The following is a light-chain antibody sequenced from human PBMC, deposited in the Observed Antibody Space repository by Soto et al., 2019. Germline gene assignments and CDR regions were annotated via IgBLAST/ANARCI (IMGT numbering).Light chain of an antibody. CDR1: QSISSW. V-gene: IGKV1-5*01. CDR3: MQALQTPYT. CDR2: DAS. J-gene: IGKJ2*01. Sequence: DIQMTQSPSTLSASVGDRVTITCRASQSISSWLAWYQQKPGKAPKLLIYDASRLESGVPDRFSGSGSGTDFTLKISRVEAEDVGVYYCMQALQTPYTFGQGTKLEIK.